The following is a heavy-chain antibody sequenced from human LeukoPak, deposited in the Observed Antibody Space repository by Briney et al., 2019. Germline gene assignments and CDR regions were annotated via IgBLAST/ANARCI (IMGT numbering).Heavy chain of an antibody. CDR1: GFTFGDYA. CDR3: TRAITYYDFWSGYTDAFDI. J-gene: IGHJ3*02. Sequence: PGGSLRLSCTASGFTFGDYAMSWVRQAPGKGLEWVGFIRSKAYGGTTEYAASVKGRFTISRDDSKSIAYLQMNSLKTEDTAVYYCTRAITYYDFWSGYTDAFDIWGQGTMVTVSS. D-gene: IGHD3-3*01. V-gene: IGHV3-49*04. CDR2: IRSKAYGGTT.